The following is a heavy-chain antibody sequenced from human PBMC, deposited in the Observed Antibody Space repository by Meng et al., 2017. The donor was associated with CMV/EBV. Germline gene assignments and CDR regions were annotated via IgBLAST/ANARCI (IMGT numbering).Heavy chain of an antibody. D-gene: IGHD6-13*01. CDR1: GFSLSTSGVG. Sequence: QIPLKASGPTLLTPPQTLTLTCTFSGFSLSTSGVGVGWIRQPPGKALEWLALIYWDDDKRYSPSLKSRLTITKDTSKNQVVLTMTNMDPVDTATYYCAHRGRIAAAGTDWFDPWGQGTLVTVSS. CDR2: IYWDDDK. CDR3: AHRGRIAAAGTDWFDP. V-gene: IGHV2-5*02. J-gene: IGHJ5*02.